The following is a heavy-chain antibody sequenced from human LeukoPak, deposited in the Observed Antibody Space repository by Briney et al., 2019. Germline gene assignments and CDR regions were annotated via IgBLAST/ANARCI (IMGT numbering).Heavy chain of an antibody. Sequence: SETLSLTCAVYGGSFSGYYWSWIRQPPGKGLEWIGEINHSGSTNYNPSLKSRVTMSVDTSKNQFSLKLSSVTAADTAVYYCAKFAGIYDSSGFDYWGQGTLVTVSS. CDR3: AKFAGIYDSSGFDY. CDR1: GGSFSGYY. J-gene: IGHJ4*02. V-gene: IGHV4-34*01. CDR2: INHSGST. D-gene: IGHD3-22*01.